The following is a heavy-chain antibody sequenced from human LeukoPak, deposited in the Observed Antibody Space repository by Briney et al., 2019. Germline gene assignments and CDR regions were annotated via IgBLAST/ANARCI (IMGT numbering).Heavy chain of an antibody. V-gene: IGHV3-30-3*01. CDR3: AREARYGDQPLRRYHFDY. D-gene: IGHD4-17*01. J-gene: IGHJ4*02. Sequence: GRSLRLSCAAPGFTFSSYAMHWVRQAPGKGLGWVAGISYDGSNKYYADSVKGRFTISRDNSKNTLYLQMNSLRAEDTAVYYCAREARYGDQPLRRYHFDYWGQGTLVTVSS. CDR1: GFTFSSYA. CDR2: ISYDGSNK.